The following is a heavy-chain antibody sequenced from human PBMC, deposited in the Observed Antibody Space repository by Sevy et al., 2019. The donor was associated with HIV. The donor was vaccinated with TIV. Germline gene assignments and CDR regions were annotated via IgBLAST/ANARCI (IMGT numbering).Heavy chain of an antibody. V-gene: IGHV3-30*03. D-gene: IGHD2-2*02. Sequence: GGCLRLSCAASGFTFRSYGMYCARQAPGKGLEWVAVISYDGSNKYYADSVKGRFTISRDNSKNTLYLQMNSLRAEDTAVYYCASALGSGSKSQLLYGAFDYWGQGTLVTVSS. CDR2: ISYDGSNK. CDR3: ASALGSGSKSQLLYGAFDY. CDR1: GFTFRSYG. J-gene: IGHJ4*02.